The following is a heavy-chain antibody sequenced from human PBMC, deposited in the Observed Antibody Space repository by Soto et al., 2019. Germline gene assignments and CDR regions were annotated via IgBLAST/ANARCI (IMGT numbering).Heavy chain of an antibody. CDR2: ISYDGSNK. Sequence: WWSLRLSCSASVFTFSSYGMHWVRQAPGKGLEWVAVISYDGSNKYYADSVKGRFTISRDNSKNTLYLQMNSLRAEDTAVYYCAKDFWYNWNYNHDAFDIWGQGTM. V-gene: IGHV3-30*18. CDR3: AKDFWYNWNYNHDAFDI. D-gene: IGHD1-7*01. J-gene: IGHJ3*02. CDR1: VFTFSSYG.